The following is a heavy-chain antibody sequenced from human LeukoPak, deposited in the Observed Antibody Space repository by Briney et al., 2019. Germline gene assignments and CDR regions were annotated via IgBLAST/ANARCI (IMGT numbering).Heavy chain of an antibody. D-gene: IGHD6-19*01. Sequence: SETLSLTCAVYGGSFSGYYWGWIRQPPGKGLEWIGSIYYSGSTYYNPSLKSRVTISVDTSKNQFSLKLSSVTAADTAVYYCARQHCLEQWLALPGNYFDYWGQGTLVTVSS. J-gene: IGHJ4*02. CDR3: ARQHCLEQWLALPGNYFDY. V-gene: IGHV4-39*01. CDR2: IYYSGST. CDR1: GGSFSGYY.